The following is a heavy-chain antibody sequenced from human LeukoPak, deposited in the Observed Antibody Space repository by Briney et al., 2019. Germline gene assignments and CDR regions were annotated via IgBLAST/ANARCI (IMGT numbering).Heavy chain of an antibody. V-gene: IGHV3-23*01. Sequence: GGSLRLSCAASGFTFSSYAMSWVRQAPGKGLEWVSAISGSGGSTYYADSVKGRFTISRDNSKNTLYLQMNSLRAEDTAVYYCAKDGPSSWYGYYYYYMDVWGKGTTVTVSS. J-gene: IGHJ6*03. D-gene: IGHD6-13*01. CDR1: GFTFSSYA. CDR2: ISGSGGST. CDR3: AKDGPSSWYGYYYYYMDV.